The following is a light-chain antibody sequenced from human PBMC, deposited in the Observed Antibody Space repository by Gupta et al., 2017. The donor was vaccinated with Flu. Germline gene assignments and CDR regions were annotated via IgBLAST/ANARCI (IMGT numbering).Light chain of an antibody. J-gene: IGLJ2*01. CDR1: SSNIGAGYH. Sequence: QSVLTQPPSVSGAPGQRVTISCTGSSSNIGAGYHVHWYQQLPGAAPKLLIYANTNRPSGVPDRFSGSQSGTSASLAITGLQAEDEADYYCQSYDGRLSGSLFGGGTKLTVL. CDR2: ANT. V-gene: IGLV1-40*01. CDR3: QSYDGRLSGSL.